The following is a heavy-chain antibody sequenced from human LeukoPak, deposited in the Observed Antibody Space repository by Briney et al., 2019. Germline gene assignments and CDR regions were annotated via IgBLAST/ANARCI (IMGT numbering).Heavy chain of an antibody. CDR2: IYSGGST. Sequence: GESLRLSCAASGFTVSSKYMSWVRQAPGKGLEWVSVIYSGGSTNYADSVKGRFTISRDNSKNTLYLQMNSLRAEDTAVYYCARGLGYGDYYDYYYMDVWGKGTTVTVSS. V-gene: IGHV3-53*01. D-gene: IGHD4-17*01. CDR3: ARGLGYGDYYDYYYMDV. J-gene: IGHJ6*03. CDR1: GFTVSSKY.